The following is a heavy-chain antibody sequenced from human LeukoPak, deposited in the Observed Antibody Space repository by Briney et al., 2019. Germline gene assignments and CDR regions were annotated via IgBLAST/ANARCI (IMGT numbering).Heavy chain of an antibody. V-gene: IGHV4-59*01. CDR1: GGSISSYY. D-gene: IGHD5-18*01. Sequence: PSATLSLTCTVSGGSISSYYWSWIRLPPGEGMEWIGYIYYTGATYYNPSLKSRVNISLDTSKNQFSLKLSSVTAADAAVYYCARAGYSYGTGYYFDYWGQGALVTVSS. CDR3: ARAGYSYGTGYYFDY. CDR2: IYYTGAT. J-gene: IGHJ4*02.